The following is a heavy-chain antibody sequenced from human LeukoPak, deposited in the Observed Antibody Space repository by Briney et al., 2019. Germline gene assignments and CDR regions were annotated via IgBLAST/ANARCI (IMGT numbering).Heavy chain of an antibody. D-gene: IGHD3-22*01. CDR3: ARAYYDSSGYQLADAFDI. CDR2: IYSGGST. CDR1: GFTVSSNY. Sequence: GGSLRLSCAASGFTVSSNYMSWVRQAPGKGLEWVSVIYSGGSTYYADSVKGRFTISRDNSKNTLYLQMNSLRAEDTAVYYCARAYYDSSGYQLADAFDIWGQGTMVTVSS. V-gene: IGHV3-66*01. J-gene: IGHJ3*02.